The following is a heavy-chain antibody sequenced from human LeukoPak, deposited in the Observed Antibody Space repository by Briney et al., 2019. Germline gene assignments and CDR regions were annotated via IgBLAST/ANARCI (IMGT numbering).Heavy chain of an antibody. V-gene: IGHV3-64*01. CDR1: GFTFSTSA. Sequence: GGSLRLSCAASGFTFSTSAMHWVRQAPGKGLEYVSAISGNGGRTYYANSVKGRFTISRDNSKNTVFLQMGSLRTEDMAVYYCARGEPDCAGDCPDWYLDLWGRGTLVTVSS. CDR2: ISGNGGRT. J-gene: IGHJ2*01. D-gene: IGHD2-21*02. CDR3: ARGEPDCAGDCPDWYLDL.